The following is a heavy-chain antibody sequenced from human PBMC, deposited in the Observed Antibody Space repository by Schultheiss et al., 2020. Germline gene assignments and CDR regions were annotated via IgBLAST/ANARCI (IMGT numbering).Heavy chain of an antibody. CDR1: GGSVISGDHY. J-gene: IGHJ4*02. V-gene: IGHV4-30-4*01. D-gene: IGHD3-16*01. CDR3: AREGGGFDN. Sequence: SETLSLTCTVSGGSVISGDHYWSWIRQTPGKGLEWIGHVYFSGRTFYNPSLKSRVVISVDTSKNQFSLELTSVTAADTAVYYCAREGGGFDNWGQGTLVTVSS. CDR2: VYFSGRT.